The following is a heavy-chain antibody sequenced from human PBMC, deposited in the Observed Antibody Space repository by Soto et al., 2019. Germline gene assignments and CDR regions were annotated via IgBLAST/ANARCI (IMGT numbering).Heavy chain of an antibody. CDR2: INPNSGGT. J-gene: IGHJ4*02. V-gene: IGHV1-2*04. CDR1: GYTFTGYY. D-gene: IGHD6-13*01. Sequence: ASLKVSCKASGYTFTGYYMHWVRQAPGQGLEWMGWINPNSGGTNYAQKFQGWVTMTRDTSISTAYMELSRLSADDTAVYYGAREWPVPRIAAAGTHLDYWGQGTPVTV. CDR3: AREWPVPRIAAAGTHLDY.